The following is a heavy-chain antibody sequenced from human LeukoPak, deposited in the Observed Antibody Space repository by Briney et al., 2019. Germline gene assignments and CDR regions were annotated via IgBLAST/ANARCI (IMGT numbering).Heavy chain of an antibody. CDR1: GGFISSSNW. CDR2: IYHSGST. D-gene: IGHD5-24*01. Sequence: SETLSLTCGVSGGFISSSNWWGWVRQPPGKGLEWIGEIYHSGSTNYNPSLKSRVTISVDKSKNQFSLKLSSVTAADTAVYYCARGADAYSYFDYWGQGTLVTVSS. V-gene: IGHV4-4*02. CDR3: ARGADAYSYFDY. J-gene: IGHJ4*02.